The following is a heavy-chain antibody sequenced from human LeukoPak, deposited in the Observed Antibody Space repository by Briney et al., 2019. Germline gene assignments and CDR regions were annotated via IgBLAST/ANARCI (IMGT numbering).Heavy chain of an antibody. D-gene: IGHD3-22*01. CDR2: INHSGST. Sequence: PETLSLTCAVYGGSFSGYYWSWIRQPPGKGLEWIGEINHSGSTNYNPSLKSRVTISVDTSKNQFSLKLSSVTAADTAVYYCARGYYYDSSGYYYWGQGTLVTVSS. CDR1: GGSFSGYY. J-gene: IGHJ4*02. V-gene: IGHV4-34*01. CDR3: ARGYYYDSSGYYY.